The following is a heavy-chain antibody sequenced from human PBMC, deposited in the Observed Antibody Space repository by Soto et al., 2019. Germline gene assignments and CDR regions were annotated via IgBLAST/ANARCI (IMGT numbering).Heavy chain of an antibody. CDR2: ISGSGGST. D-gene: IGHD6-19*01. CDR3: ASTRAGAYSSGWYSKGYYYGMDV. J-gene: IGHJ6*02. V-gene: IGHV3-23*01. Sequence: GGSLRLSCAASGFTFSSYAMSWVRQAPGKGLEWVSAISGSGGSTYYADSVKGRFTISRDNSKNTLYLQMNSLRAEDTAVYYCASTRAGAYSSGWYSKGYYYGMDVWGQGTTVTVSS. CDR1: GFTFSSYA.